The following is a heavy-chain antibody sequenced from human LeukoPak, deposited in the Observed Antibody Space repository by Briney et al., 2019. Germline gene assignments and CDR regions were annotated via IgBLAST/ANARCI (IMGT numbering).Heavy chain of an antibody. J-gene: IGHJ4*02. Sequence: PGGSLRLSCAASGFSFDDYGMSWVRQAPGKGLEWVSGINWNGGSTGYADSVKGRFTISRDNAKNSLYLQMNSLRAEDTALYYCARDLFAYYDFWSGYFGWGQGTLVTVSS. D-gene: IGHD3-3*01. V-gene: IGHV3-20*04. CDR1: GFSFDDYG. CDR2: INWNGGST. CDR3: ARDLFAYYDFWSGYFG.